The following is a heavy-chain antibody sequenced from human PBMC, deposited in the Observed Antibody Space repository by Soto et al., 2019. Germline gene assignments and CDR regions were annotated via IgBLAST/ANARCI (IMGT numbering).Heavy chain of an antibody. V-gene: IGHV4-59*08. CDR2: IYYSGST. D-gene: IGHD2-2*01. CDR3: ARHPGGRSTSCLDV. CDR1: GGSIISYY. J-gene: IGHJ6*04. Sequence: SETLSLTCTVSGGSIISYYWSWILQPPGKGLEWIGYIYYSGSTNYNPSLKSRVTISVDTSKNQFSQKLSSVTAADTAVYYCARHPGGRSTSCLDVWGKGTTVTVSS.